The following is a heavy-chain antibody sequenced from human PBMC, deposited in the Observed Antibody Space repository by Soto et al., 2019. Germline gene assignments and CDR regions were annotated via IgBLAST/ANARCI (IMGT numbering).Heavy chain of an antibody. CDR2: IFYSGST. CDR1: GGSIRSYY. CDR3: ARRYGSAFDI. V-gene: IGHV4-59*01. J-gene: IGHJ3*02. D-gene: IGHD4-17*01. Sequence: PSETLSLTCTVSGGSIRSYYWSWIRQPPGKGLEWIGYIFYSGSTNYNPSLKSRVTISVDTSKNQFSLKLSSVTAADTAVYYCARRYGSAFDIWGHGTMVTVSS.